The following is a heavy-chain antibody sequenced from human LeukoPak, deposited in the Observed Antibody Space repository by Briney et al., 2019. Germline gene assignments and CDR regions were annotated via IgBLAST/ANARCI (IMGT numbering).Heavy chain of an antibody. CDR2: INHSGST. Sequence: PSETLSLTCAVDGGSFSGYYWSWIRQPPGKGLEWVGEINHSGSTNYNPSLKSRVTISVDTSKTQFSLKLSSVTAADTAVYYCASGGGWFHNWFDPWGQGTLVTVSS. V-gene: IGHV4-34*01. J-gene: IGHJ5*02. CDR3: ASGGGWFHNWFDP. CDR1: GGSFSGYY. D-gene: IGHD6-19*01.